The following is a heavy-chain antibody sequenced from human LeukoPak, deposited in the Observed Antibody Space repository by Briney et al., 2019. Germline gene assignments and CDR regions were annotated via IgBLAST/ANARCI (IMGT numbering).Heavy chain of an antibody. Sequence: PSETLSLTCTVSGGSISSGGYYWSWIRQHPGKGLEWIGYIYYSGRTDYNPSLKSRVTISVDTSKNQFSLKLSSVTAADTAVYYCASFRHGNLYYGTDVWGQGTTVTVSS. D-gene: IGHD4-23*01. CDR1: GGSISSGGYY. CDR3: ASFRHGNLYYGTDV. CDR2: IYYSGRT. J-gene: IGHJ6*02. V-gene: IGHV4-31*03.